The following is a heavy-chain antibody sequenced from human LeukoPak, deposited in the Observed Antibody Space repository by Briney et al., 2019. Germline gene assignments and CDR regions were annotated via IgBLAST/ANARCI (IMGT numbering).Heavy chain of an antibody. J-gene: IGHJ4*02. V-gene: IGHV1-18*01. Sequence: ASVKVSCKASGYTFTSYGISWVRQAPGQGLEWMGWIRAYNRNTNYAQQLQGRVTMTTDTSTSTAYMELRSLRSDDAAVYYCARDSGTYVVYPYYFDYWGQGTLVTVSS. CDR1: GYTFTSYG. D-gene: IGHD6-13*01. CDR2: IRAYNRNT. CDR3: ARDSGTYVVYPYYFDY.